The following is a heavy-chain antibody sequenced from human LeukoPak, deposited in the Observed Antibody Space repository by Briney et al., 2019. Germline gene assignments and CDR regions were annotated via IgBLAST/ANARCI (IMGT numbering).Heavy chain of an antibody. CDR2: IYSGGST. V-gene: IGHV3-66*01. D-gene: IGHD3-22*01. Sequence: GGSLRLSCAASGFTVSSNYMSWVRQAPGKGLEWVSVIYSGGSTYYADSVKGRFTISRDKSKNTLYLQMNSLRAEDTAVYYCARDESYYYDSSGRFPGPIVWGQGTMVTVSS. CDR3: ARDESYYYDSSGRFPGPIV. CDR1: GFTVSSNY. J-gene: IGHJ3*01.